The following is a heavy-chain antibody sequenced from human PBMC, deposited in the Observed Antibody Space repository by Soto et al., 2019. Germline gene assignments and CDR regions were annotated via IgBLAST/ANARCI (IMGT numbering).Heavy chain of an antibody. D-gene: IGHD3-16*01. CDR1: GGSFSGYY. V-gene: IGHV4-34*01. CDR2: INHSGST. CDR3: ARDFGGYQGMDV. Sequence: SETLSLTCAVYGGSFSGYYWSWIRQPPGKGLEWIGEINHSGSTNYNPSLKSRVTISVDTSTSTVYMELSSLTSEDTAVYYCARDFGGYQGMDVWGQGTTVTVSS. J-gene: IGHJ6*02.